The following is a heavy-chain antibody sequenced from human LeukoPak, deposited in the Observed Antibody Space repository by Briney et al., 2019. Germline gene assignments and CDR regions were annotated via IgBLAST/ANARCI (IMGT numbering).Heavy chain of an antibody. Sequence: ASVKVSCKASGYTFNSYGISWVRQAPGQGLEWMGWISAYNGNTNYAQELQGRVTMTTDTSTSTAYMELRSLRSDDTAVYYCARVDYDFWSGYHNWFDPWGQGTLVTVSS. J-gene: IGHJ5*02. CDR1: GYTFNSYG. CDR2: ISAYNGNT. V-gene: IGHV1-18*01. D-gene: IGHD3-3*01. CDR3: ARVDYDFWSGYHNWFDP.